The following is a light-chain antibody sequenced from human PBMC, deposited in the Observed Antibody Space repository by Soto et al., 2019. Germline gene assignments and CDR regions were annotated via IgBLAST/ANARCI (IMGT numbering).Light chain of an antibody. CDR1: QSVSSSY. CDR2: DAS. J-gene: IGKJ4*01. Sequence: EIEVTQSPVTLSLSPGERATLSCRASQSVSSSYLAWYQQKPGQAPRLLIYDASSRATGIPDRFSGSGSGTDFTLTISRLQPEDFAVYYCQQYASSPLTFGGGTKVDIK. CDR3: QQYASSPLT. V-gene: IGKV3-20*01.